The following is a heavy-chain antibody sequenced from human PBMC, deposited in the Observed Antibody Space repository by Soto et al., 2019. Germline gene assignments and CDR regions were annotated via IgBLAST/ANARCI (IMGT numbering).Heavy chain of an antibody. D-gene: IGHD3-22*01. J-gene: IGHJ5*02. CDR2: IYYSGST. CDR3: ARPYYYDSSGYKGSNWFDP. Sequence: SETLSLTCAVYGGSFSGYYWSWIRQPPGKGLEWIGGIYYSGSTYYNPSLKSRVTISVDTSKNQFSLKLSSVTAADTAVYYCARPYYYDSSGYKGSNWFDPWGQGTLVTVSS. CDR1: GGSFSGYY. V-gene: IGHV4-34*01.